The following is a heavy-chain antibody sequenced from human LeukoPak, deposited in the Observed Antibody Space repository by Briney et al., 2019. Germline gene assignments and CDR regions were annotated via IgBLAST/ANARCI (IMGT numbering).Heavy chain of an antibody. Sequence: PSETLSLTCAVSGGSFSGYYWRWVRQPPGKGVEGIGGINHSGRTNYNPSLKSGVTISVDTSKNQFSLKLSSVTAAGTAVYYCARVGHIVVVPAAGGSGFDPWGQGTLVTVSS. J-gene: IGHJ5*02. V-gene: IGHV4-34*01. CDR3: ARVGHIVVVPAAGGSGFDP. CDR2: INHSGRT. D-gene: IGHD2-2*01. CDR1: GGSFSGYY.